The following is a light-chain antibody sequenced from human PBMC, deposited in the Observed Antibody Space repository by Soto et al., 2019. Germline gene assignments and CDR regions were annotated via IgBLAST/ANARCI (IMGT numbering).Light chain of an antibody. J-gene: IGKJ4*01. CDR3: QQYENIPLT. V-gene: IGKV1-33*01. CDR2: DAS. Sequence: DIQMTQSPSSLSASVGDRVTITCQASQDISNYLNWYQQKPGTAPKLLIYDASNLETGVPSRFSGSGSGTDFTFTISSLQPEDFATYYCQQYENIPLTFGGGTKVEIK. CDR1: QDISNY.